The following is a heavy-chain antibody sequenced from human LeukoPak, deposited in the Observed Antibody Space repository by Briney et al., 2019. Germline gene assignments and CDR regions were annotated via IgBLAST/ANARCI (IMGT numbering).Heavy chain of an antibody. D-gene: IGHD6-19*01. V-gene: IGHV1-69*04. Sequence: SVKVSCKASGGTFSSYAISWVRQAPGQGLEWMGRIIPILGIANYAQKFQGRVTITADKSTSTAYMELSSLRSEDTAVYYCAREGSGWSYYYYGMDVWGQGTTVIVSS. CDR3: AREGSGWSYYYYGMDV. CDR1: GGTFSSYA. CDR2: IIPILGIA. J-gene: IGHJ6*02.